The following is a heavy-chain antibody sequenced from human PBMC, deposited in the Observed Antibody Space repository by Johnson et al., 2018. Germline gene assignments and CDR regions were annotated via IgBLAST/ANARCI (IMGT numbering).Heavy chain of an antibody. D-gene: IGHD3-22*01. CDR2: IDPGDSDT. Sequence: VQLVQSGAEVKKPGESLQISCKGSGYTFTNYWIGWVRQMPGKGLEWMAIIDPGDSDTSYSPSFHGQVTIPADKSISTAYLQWGRLKASDTAMYYCGRRIQDSSGYVHFDIWGQGTMVTVSS. V-gene: IGHV5-51*03. J-gene: IGHJ3*02. CDR1: GYTFTNYW. CDR3: GRRIQDSSGYVHFDI.